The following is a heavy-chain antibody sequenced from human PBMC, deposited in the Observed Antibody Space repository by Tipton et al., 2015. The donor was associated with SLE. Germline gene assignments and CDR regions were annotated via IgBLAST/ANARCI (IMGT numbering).Heavy chain of an antibody. CDR3: ARGGTGDGRNPFDP. CDR2: ITRRGKT. D-gene: IGHD4-23*01. V-gene: IGHV4-59*12. CDR1: GGSISNYY. J-gene: IGHJ5*02. Sequence: TLSLTCTVSGGSISNYYWSWIRQPPGKGLEWIGEITRRGKTNYNPSLKSRVTISVDTSKNQFSLNLRSVTAADTAVYYCARGGTGDGRNPFDPWGQGTLVTVSS.